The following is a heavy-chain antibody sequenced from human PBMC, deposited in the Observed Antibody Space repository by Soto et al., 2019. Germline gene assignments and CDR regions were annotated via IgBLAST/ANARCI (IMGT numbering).Heavy chain of an antibody. Sequence: GGSLRLSCAASGFTFSSYGMHWFRQAPGKGLEWVAVISYDGSNKYYADSVKGRFTISRDNSKNTLYLQMNSLRAEDTAVYYCAKDTSSSLEFSYYYYYGMDVWGQGTTVTVSS. D-gene: IGHD6-13*01. CDR1: GFTFSSYG. J-gene: IGHJ6*02. CDR2: ISYDGSNK. V-gene: IGHV3-30*18. CDR3: AKDTSSSLEFSYYYYYGMDV.